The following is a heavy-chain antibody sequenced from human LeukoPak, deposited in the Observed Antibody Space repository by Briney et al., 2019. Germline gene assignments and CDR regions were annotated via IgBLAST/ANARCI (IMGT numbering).Heavy chain of an antibody. CDR1: GGSISSYY. Sequence: PSETLSLTCTVSGGSISSYYWSWIRQPPGKGLEWIGYIYYSGSTNYNPSLKSRVTIPVDTSKNQFSLKLSSVTAADTAVYYCARDLAADPPKGWFDPWGQGTLVTVSS. D-gene: IGHD6-13*01. J-gene: IGHJ5*02. CDR2: IYYSGST. CDR3: ARDLAADPPKGWFDP. V-gene: IGHV4-59*01.